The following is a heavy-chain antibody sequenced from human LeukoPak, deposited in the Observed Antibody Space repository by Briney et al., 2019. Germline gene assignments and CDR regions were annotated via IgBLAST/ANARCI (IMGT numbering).Heavy chain of an antibody. CDR1: GFTFSTYW. V-gene: IGHV3-7*01. CDR3: ARDSSGYQ. J-gene: IGHJ4*02. CDR2: IKEDGSEK. Sequence: RPGGALRLSCAAPGFTFSTYWMSWVRQAPGKGLEWVDNIKEDGSEKYYGDSVKGRFTISRDNAKNSLYLEMNSLRVEDTAVYYCARDSSGYQWGQGTLVTVSS. D-gene: IGHD3-22*01.